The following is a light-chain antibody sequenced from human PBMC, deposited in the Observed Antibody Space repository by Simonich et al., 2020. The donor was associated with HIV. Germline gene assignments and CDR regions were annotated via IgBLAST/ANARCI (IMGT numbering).Light chain of an antibody. CDR2: STS. J-gene: IGKJ1*01. V-gene: IGKV3-20*01. Sequence: IVLTQSPGTLSLSPGERATLSCRASQSVSIRYFAWYQQKPGQAPRLLIYSTSSRATGIPDRFSGSGSGTDFTLTISRLEPEDFAVYYCQQYGSSPTFGQGTKVEIK. CDR1: QSVSIRY. CDR3: QQYGSSPT.